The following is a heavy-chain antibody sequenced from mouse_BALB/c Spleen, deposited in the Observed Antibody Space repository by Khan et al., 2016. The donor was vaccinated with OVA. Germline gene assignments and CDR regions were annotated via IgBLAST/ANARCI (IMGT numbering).Heavy chain of an antibody. CDR2: INPTSGYT. V-gene: IGHV1-7*01. Sequence: VQLQESGAELAKPGASVKMSCKASGYTFTSYWMHWIQQRPGQGLEWIGYINPTSGYTDYNQKFKDKATLTADKSSSTAYMQLSSLTSDDSAVYYCARDRIDYGGQGTALTVSS. CDR3: ARDRIDY. J-gene: IGHJ2*01. CDR1: GYTFTSYW.